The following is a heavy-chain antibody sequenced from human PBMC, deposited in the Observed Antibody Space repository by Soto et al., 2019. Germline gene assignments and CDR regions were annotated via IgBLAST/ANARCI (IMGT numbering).Heavy chain of an antibody. J-gene: IGHJ6*02. CDR1: GFTVSSNY. V-gene: IGHV3-53*02. Sequence: EVQLVETGGGLIQPGGSLRLSCAASGFTVSSNYMSWVRQAPGKGLEWVSVIYSGGSTYYADSVKGRFTISRDNSKNTLYLQMNGLRAEDTAVYYCAREITTPYYYYYGMDVWGQGTTVTVSS. CDR3: AREITTPYYYYYGMDV. D-gene: IGHD3-3*01. CDR2: IYSGGST.